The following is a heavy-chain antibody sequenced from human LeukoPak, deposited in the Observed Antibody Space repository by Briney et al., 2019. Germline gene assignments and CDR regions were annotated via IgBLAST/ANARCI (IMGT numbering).Heavy chain of an antibody. V-gene: IGHV3-30*18. CDR2: FSYDGSDK. Sequence: GGSLRLSCAASGFTFSSYGMHWVRQAPGKGLEWVAIFSYDGSDKYYADSVKGRFTISRDNSKNTLYLQMNGLRAEDTAFYYCAKELTGWYFDLWGRGTLVTVSS. D-gene: IGHD1-14*01. J-gene: IGHJ2*01. CDR3: AKELTGWYFDL. CDR1: GFTFSSYG.